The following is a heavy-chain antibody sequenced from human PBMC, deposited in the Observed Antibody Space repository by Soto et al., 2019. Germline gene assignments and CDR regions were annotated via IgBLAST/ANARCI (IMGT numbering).Heavy chain of an antibody. D-gene: IGHD5-18*01. CDR3: GRDNMIQLWPPTSVDS. V-gene: IGHV3-30*04. J-gene: IGHJ4*02. Sequence: PGGSLRLSCEGSGFSFSSYAIHWVRQAPGKGLEWVAVISSDGTNKYYGESVRGRFTISRDDSKSTMYLQMNSVRPDDTAIYYCGRDNMIQLWPPTSVDSWGQGALVTVPQ. CDR2: ISSDGTNK. CDR1: GFSFSSYA.